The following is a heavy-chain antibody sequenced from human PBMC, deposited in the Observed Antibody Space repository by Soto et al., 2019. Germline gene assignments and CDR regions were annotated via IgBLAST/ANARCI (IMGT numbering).Heavy chain of an antibody. Sequence: QVQLQESGLGLVKPSQTLSLTCSVSGDSIRGGGHYWNWIRQFPGKGLEWIGYVYHSGSTHYNPSLRGRLTISIDTSKNQFSLRLISVTAADTALYYCARDTGLAPTVWGYWGHGTQVTVSS. D-gene: IGHD7-27*01. CDR3: ARDTGLAPTVWGY. V-gene: IGHV4-31*03. J-gene: IGHJ4*03. CDR1: GDSIRGGGHY. CDR2: VYHSGST.